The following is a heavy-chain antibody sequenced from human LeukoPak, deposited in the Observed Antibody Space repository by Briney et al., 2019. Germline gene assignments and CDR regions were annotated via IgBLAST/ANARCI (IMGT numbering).Heavy chain of an antibody. D-gene: IGHD5-24*01. CDR3: ARDSRVPNGYNHYFDY. J-gene: IGHJ4*02. CDR2: IYYSGST. Sequence: PSETLSLTCTVSGGSISSSSYYWGWIRQPPGKGLEWIGSIYYSGSTNYTPSLKSRLTISVDTSKNQFSLKLSSVTAADTAVYYCARDSRVPNGYNHYFDYWGQGTLVTVPS. CDR1: GGSISSSSYY. V-gene: IGHV4-39*07.